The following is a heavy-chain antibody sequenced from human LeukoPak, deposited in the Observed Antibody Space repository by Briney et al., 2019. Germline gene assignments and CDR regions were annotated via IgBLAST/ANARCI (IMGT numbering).Heavy chain of an antibody. J-gene: IGHJ5*02. V-gene: IGHV4-34*01. CDR1: GGSFSGYY. D-gene: IGHD5-18*01. Sequence: PSETLSLTCAVYGGSFSGYYWSWIRQPPGKGLEWIGEINHSGSTNYNPSLKSRVTISVDTSKNQFSLKLNSVTAADTAVYYCARRRGYSYANWFDPWGQGTLVTVSS. CDR2: INHSGST. CDR3: ARRRGYSYANWFDP.